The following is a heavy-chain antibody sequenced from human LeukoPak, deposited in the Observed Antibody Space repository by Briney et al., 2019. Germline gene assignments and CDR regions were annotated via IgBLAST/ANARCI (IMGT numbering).Heavy chain of an antibody. V-gene: IGHV1-3*01. D-gene: IGHD2-2*01. J-gene: IGHJ4*02. CDR1: GYPFTNYA. CDR3: ARDRGSKAAEYYFDY. Sequence: ASVKVSCKASGYPFTNYAMHCVRQAPGQRLEWMGWINAGNGNTKYSQKFQGRVTITRDTSASTAYMELSSLRSEDTAVYYCARDRGSKAAEYYFDYWGQGTLVTVSS. CDR2: INAGNGNT.